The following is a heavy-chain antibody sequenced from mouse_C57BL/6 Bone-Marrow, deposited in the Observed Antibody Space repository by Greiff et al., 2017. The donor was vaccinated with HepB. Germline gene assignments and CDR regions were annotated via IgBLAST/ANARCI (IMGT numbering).Heavy chain of an antibody. V-gene: IGHV5-9-1*02. J-gene: IGHJ3*01. CDR3: TRGYGNYGWFAY. CDR1: GFTFSSYA. CDR2: ISSGGDYI. Sequence: EVKLVESGEGLVKPGGSLKLSCAASGFTFSSYAMSWVRQTPEKRLEWVAYISSGGDYIYYADTVKGRFTISRDNARNTLYLQMSSLKSEDTAMYYCTRGYGNYGWFAYWGQGTLVTVSA. D-gene: IGHD2-10*02.